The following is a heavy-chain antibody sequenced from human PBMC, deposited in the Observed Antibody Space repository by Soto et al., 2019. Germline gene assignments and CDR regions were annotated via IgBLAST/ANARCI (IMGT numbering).Heavy chain of an antibody. D-gene: IGHD4-17*01. CDR3: ARHLYGDYGDHWFDP. V-gene: IGHV4-39*01. CDR2: IYYSGST. J-gene: IGHJ5*02. Sequence: QLLESGPGLVKPSETLSLTCTVSGGSISSSSYYWGWIRQPPGKGLEWIGSIYYSGSTYYNPSLKSRVTISVDTSKNQFSLKLSSVTAADTAVYYCARHLYGDYGDHWFDPWGQGTLVTVSS. CDR1: GGSISSSSYY.